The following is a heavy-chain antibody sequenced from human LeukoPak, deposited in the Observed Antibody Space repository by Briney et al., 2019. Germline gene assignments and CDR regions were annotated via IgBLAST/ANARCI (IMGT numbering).Heavy chain of an antibody. J-gene: IGHJ4*02. CDR3: ARGFLDFDS. Sequence: GGSLRLSCVASGFTFSSFGMHWVRQAPGKGLEWVALIWYDGSNTYYADSVKGRFTISRDDSKNTVYLQMNSLRAEDTALYYCARGFLDFDSWGQGTLVIVSS. CDR2: IWYDGSNT. CDR1: GFTFSSFG. D-gene: IGHD3-3*01. V-gene: IGHV3-33*01.